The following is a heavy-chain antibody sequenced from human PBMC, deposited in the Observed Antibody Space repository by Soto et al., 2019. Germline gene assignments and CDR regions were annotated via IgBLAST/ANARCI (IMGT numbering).Heavy chain of an antibody. CDR1: GFTFSSYA. J-gene: IGHJ4*02. Sequence: PGGSLRLSCAASGFTFSSYAMSWVRQAPGKGLEWVSAISCSCCSTYYADSVKGRFTISRDNSKNTLYLQMNSLRAEDTAVYYCAKDSYYDFWSGYYIDYWGQGTLVTVSS. CDR3: AKDSYYDFWSGYYIDY. V-gene: IGHV3-23*01. CDR2: ISCSCCST. D-gene: IGHD3-3*01.